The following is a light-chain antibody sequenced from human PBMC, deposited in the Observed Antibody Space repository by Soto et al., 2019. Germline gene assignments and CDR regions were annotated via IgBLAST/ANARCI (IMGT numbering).Light chain of an antibody. J-gene: IGLJ1*01. V-gene: IGLV2-18*02. CDR2: EVT. CDR1: SGDVGKYDR. Sequence: QSALTQPPSVSGSPVQSVTISCTGTSGDVGKYDRVSWYQQPPGTAPKLIIYEVTNRPSGVPARFSGSKSGNTASLTISGLQAEDEAEYYCSSYTSSSRYVFGTGTKVTVL. CDR3: SSYTSSSRYV.